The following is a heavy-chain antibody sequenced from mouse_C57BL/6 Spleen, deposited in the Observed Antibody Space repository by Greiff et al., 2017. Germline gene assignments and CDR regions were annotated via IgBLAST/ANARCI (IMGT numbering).Heavy chain of an antibody. CDR3: ARHGYGKYFDY. CDR1: GFTFSSYT. V-gene: IGHV5-9*01. D-gene: IGHD2-1*01. J-gene: IGHJ2*01. Sequence: ESGGGLVKPGGSLKLSCAASGFTFSSYTMSWVRQTPEKRLEWVATISGGGGNTYYPDSVKGRFTISRDNAKNTLYLQMSSLRSEDTALYYCARHGYGKYFDYWGQGTTLTVSS. CDR2: ISGGGGNT.